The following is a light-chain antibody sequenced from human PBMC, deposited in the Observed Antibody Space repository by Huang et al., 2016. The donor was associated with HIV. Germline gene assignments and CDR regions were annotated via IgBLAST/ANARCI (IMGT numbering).Light chain of an antibody. V-gene: IGKV3-15*01. Sequence: EIVMTQSPATVSVSPGERATLSCRASQSVSSNLAWYQQKPGQAPRLLRYDASTRATGIPARFSGSGSGTEFSLTISSLQSEDFAVYYCQQYNKWPMYTFGQGTKLDIK. CDR3: QQYNKWPMYT. CDR2: DAS. J-gene: IGKJ2*01. CDR1: QSVSSN.